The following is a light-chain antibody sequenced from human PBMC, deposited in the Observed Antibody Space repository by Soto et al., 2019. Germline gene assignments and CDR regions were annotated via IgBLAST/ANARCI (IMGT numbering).Light chain of an antibody. CDR3: QQYFTWPLT. CDR1: QSINKD. Sequence: EIVMTQSPATLSVSPGERVTLSCRASQSINKDLAWYQQKSGQTPRLLIYGVSTRAYGTPARFSGSGSGTDFALTINSLQSADLAVYYCQQYFTWPLTFGGGTKVEI. CDR2: GVS. J-gene: IGKJ4*02. V-gene: IGKV3-15*01.